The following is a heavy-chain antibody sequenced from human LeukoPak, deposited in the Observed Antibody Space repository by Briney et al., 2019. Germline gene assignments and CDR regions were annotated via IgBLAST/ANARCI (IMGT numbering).Heavy chain of an antibody. D-gene: IGHD6-19*01. V-gene: IGHV3-23*01. J-gene: IGHJ4*02. Sequence: GGSLRPSCAVSGLTFSTYSMTWVRQGPGKGLEWVSSIYNSGAKIFYADSVKGRFTISRDNSKNMLYLQMNSLRVEDTAVYYCAKDVAPDSGWDLDYWGQGTLVTVSS. CDR1: GLTFSTYS. CDR2: IYNSGAKI. CDR3: AKDVAPDSGWDLDY.